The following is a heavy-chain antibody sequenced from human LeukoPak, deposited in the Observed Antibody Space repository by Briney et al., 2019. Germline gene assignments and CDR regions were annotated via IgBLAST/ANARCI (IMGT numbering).Heavy chain of an antibody. V-gene: IGHV1-69*13. J-gene: IGHJ5*02. D-gene: IGHD3-22*01. CDR1: GGTFSSYA. CDR2: IIPIFGTA. CDR3: AARLTYYYDSSGYRPLRWFDP. Sequence: SVKVFCKASGGTFSSYAISWVRQAPGQGLEWMGGIIPIFGTASYAQKFQGRVTITADESTSTAYMELSSLRSEDTAVYYCAARLTYYYDSSGYRPLRWFDPWGQGTLVTVSS.